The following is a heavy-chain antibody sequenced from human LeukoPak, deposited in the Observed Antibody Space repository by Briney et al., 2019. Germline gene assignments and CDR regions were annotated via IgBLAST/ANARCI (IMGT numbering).Heavy chain of an antibody. V-gene: IGHV4-34*01. CDR3: ARWAYCSGTSCYGRYYYYYMDV. CDR2: INHSGST. D-gene: IGHD2-2*01. CDR1: GGSFSGYY. J-gene: IGHJ6*03. Sequence: KPSETLSLTCAVYGGSFSGYYWSWIRQPPGKGLEWIGEINHSGSTNYNPSLKSRVTISVDTSKNQFSLKLSSVTAADTAVYYCARWAYCSGTSCYGRYYYYYMDVWGKGTTVTVSS.